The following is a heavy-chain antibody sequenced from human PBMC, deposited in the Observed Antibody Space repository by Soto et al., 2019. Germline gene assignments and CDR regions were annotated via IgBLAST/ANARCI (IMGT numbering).Heavy chain of an antibody. CDR3: AADRYCSSNTCPGAFDI. D-gene: IGHD2-2*01. J-gene: IGHJ3*02. CDR2: IKRKSDGETT. CDR1: GFTFTYVW. Sequence: EVQLVESGGDSVKPGGSLRLSCAASGFTFTYVWMTWVRQAPGKGLEWVGRIKRKSDGETTDYAAPVKGRFTISRDDCKNTLSSEMNSLKTDDTAVYYCAADRYCSSNTCPGAFDIWGQGTMVRVSA. V-gene: IGHV3-15*01.